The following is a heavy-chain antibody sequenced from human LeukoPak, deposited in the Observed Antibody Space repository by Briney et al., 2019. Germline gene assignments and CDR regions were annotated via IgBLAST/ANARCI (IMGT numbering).Heavy chain of an antibody. Sequence: GGSQTLSCAASGFTFSTYAMHWVRQAPGKGLEWVAVISYDGSNKYYADSVKGRFTISRDNSKNTLYLQMNSLRAEDTAVYYCAKDDLWFGELSSVDYWGQGTLVTVSS. D-gene: IGHD3-10*01. CDR2: ISYDGSNK. J-gene: IGHJ4*02. V-gene: IGHV3-30*18. CDR3: AKDDLWFGELSSVDY. CDR1: GFTFSTYA.